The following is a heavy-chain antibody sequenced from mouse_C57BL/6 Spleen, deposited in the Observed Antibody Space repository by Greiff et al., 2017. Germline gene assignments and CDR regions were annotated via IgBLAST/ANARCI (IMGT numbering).Heavy chain of an antibody. CDR3: VKDTSDGNYRGFFAY. CDR1: GFTFTDYY. Sequence: EVNLVESGGGLVQPGASLRLSCAASGFTFTDYYMSWVRQPPGKAPEWLALIRNKANGYTTEYTASVKGRFTISRDKSQNILYLQMHTLRAEDSATYYCVKDTSDGNYRGFFAYWGQGTLVTVSA. V-gene: IGHV7-4*01. D-gene: IGHD2-1*01. CDR2: IRNKANGYTT. J-gene: IGHJ3*01.